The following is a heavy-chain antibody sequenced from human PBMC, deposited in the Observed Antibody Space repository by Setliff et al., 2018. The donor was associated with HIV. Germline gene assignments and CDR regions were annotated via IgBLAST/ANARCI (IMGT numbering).Heavy chain of an antibody. J-gene: IGHJ6*03. V-gene: IGHV4-38-2*01. CDR1: GYPIIEAYF. Sequence: SETLSLTCAVSGYPIIEAYFWRWIRQSPTRGLGYSGIIFRGVTTYYNPSLRRRCALSLDTSKNQFSMRLSSVTAADTAIYYCARADSRRGAGYQYMDVWGKGTPVTVSS. CDR2: IFRGVTT. D-gene: IGHD4-4*01. CDR3: ARADSRRGAGYQYMDV.